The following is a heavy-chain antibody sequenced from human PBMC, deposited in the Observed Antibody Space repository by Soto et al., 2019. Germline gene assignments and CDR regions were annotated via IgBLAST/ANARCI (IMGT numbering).Heavy chain of an antibody. CDR3: ARDLHGDPYY. J-gene: IGHJ4*02. D-gene: IGHD4-17*01. Sequence: ASVKISCKASGYTFTSYAMHWVRQAPGQRLEWMGWINAGNGNTKYSQKFQGRVTITRDTSASTAYMELRSLRSDDTAVYYCARDLHGDPYYWGQGTLVTVSS. CDR1: GYTFTSYA. V-gene: IGHV1-3*01. CDR2: INAGNGNT.